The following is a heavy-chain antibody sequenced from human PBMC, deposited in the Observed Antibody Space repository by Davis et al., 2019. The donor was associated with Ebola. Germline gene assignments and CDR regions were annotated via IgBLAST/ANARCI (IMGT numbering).Heavy chain of an antibody. CDR1: GFTFTSYT. CDR2: ISSGSNYM. CDR3: ANWNYGAFHI. J-gene: IGHJ3*02. D-gene: IGHD1-7*01. V-gene: IGHV3-21*04. Sequence: GESLKISCAASGFTFTSYTMNWVRQAPGKGLEWVSSISSGSNYMYYADSVKGRFTIYRDNSRNTLYLQMNSLRAEDTAVYYCANWNYGAFHIWGQGTMVTVSS.